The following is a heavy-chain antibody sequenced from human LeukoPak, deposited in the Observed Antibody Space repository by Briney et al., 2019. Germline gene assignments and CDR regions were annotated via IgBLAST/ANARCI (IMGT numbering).Heavy chain of an antibody. CDR3: ARVPRIEAGATGDWFDP. J-gene: IGHJ5*02. D-gene: IGHD6-13*01. V-gene: IGHV4-61*05. Sequence: SETLSLNCTVSGGSISSSSYYWGWIRQPPGKGLEWIGFIYYSGSTNYNPSLKSRVTISVDTSKNQFFLNLRSVTAADTAVYYCARVPRIEAGATGDWFDPWGQGTVVTVSS. CDR1: GGSISSSSYY. CDR2: IYYSGST.